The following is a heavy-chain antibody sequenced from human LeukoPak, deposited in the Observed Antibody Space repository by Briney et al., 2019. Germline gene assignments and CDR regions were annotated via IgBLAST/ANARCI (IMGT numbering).Heavy chain of an antibody. D-gene: IGHD3-16*01. J-gene: IGHJ3*02. CDR3: ARSPPSFGRTDDAFDI. V-gene: IGHV3-13*01. Sequence: EAGGSLRLSCAASGFTFSSYDMHWVRQVTGKGLEWVSAIGTTGDTYYPGSVKGRFTISRENAKNSLYLQMNSLRAGDTAVYYCARSPPSFGRTDDAFDIWGQGTMVTVSS. CDR2: IGTTGDT. CDR1: GFTFSSYD.